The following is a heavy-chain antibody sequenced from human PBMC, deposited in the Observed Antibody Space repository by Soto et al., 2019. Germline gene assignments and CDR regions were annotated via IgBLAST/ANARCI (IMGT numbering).Heavy chain of an antibody. CDR2: IRSKANSYAA. CDR1: GFTFSGSA. J-gene: IGHJ4*02. CDR3: TTGWIQLYAGGY. Sequence: EVQLVESGGGLVQPGGSLKLSCAASGFTFSGSAMHWVRQASGKGLEWVGRIRSKANSYAAAYAASVKGRFTISRDDSKNTAYPQMNSLKTEDTAVYYCTTGWIQLYAGGYWGQGTLVTVSS. V-gene: IGHV3-73*02. D-gene: IGHD5-18*01.